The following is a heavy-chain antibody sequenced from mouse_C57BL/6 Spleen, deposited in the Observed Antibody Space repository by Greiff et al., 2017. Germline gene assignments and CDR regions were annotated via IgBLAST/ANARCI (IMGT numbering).Heavy chain of an antibody. J-gene: IGHJ4*01. Sequence: EVKLVESGGGLVQPKGSLKLSCAASGFSFNTYAMNWVRQAPGKGLEWVARIRSISNNYATYYADTVKDRFTISRDDSESMLYLQMNNLKTEDTAMYYCVRHVADYDAGYYAMDYWGQGTSVTVSS. CDR3: VRHVADYDAGYYAMDY. CDR2: IRSISNNYAT. V-gene: IGHV10-1*01. CDR1: GFSFNTYA. D-gene: IGHD2-4*01.